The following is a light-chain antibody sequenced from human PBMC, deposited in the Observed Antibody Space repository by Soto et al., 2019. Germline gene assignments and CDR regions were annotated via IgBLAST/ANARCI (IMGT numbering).Light chain of an antibody. Sequence: DIQMTQSPSTLSASVGDRVTITCRASQSISSWLGWYQQKPGKAPKLLIYDASSLESGVPSRFSGSGSGTEITLTISSLQPDDFETYYCQQYNSYSYTFGQGTKLQIK. CDR3: QQYNSYSYT. J-gene: IGKJ2*01. CDR2: DAS. CDR1: QSISSW. V-gene: IGKV1-5*01.